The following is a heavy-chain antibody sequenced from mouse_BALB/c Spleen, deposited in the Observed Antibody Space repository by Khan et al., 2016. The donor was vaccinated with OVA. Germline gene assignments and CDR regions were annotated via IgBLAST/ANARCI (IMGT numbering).Heavy chain of an antibody. CDR1: GYSFTTYY. Sequence: VQLQQSGPELMRPGASVKISCKASGYSFTTYYIHWVKQSHGKSLEWIGYIDPFNVVTSYNQKFKGKATLTVDKSSSPAYMHLSGLTSEDSAVYYCARHGYVAWFAYWGQGTLVTVSA. V-gene: IGHV1S135*01. CDR2: IDPFNVVT. CDR3: ARHGYVAWFAY. D-gene: IGHD2-2*01. J-gene: IGHJ3*01.